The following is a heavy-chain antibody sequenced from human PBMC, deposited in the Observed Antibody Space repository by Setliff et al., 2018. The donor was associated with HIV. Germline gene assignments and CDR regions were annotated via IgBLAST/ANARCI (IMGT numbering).Heavy chain of an antibody. CDR3: ARADDYYDSSGYYRYYYYGMDV. J-gene: IGHJ6*02. CDR2: IYHSGST. V-gene: IGHV4-38-2*01. Sequence: SETLSLTCAVSGYSISSGYYWGWIRQPPGKGLEWIGSIYHSGSTYYNPSLKSRVTISVDTYKNQFSLKPSSVTAADTAVYYCARADDYYDSSGYYRYYYYGMDVWGQGTTVTVSS. CDR1: GYSISSGYY. D-gene: IGHD3-22*01.